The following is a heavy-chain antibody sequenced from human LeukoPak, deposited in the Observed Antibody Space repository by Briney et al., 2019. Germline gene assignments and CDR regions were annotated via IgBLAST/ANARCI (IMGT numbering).Heavy chain of an antibody. V-gene: IGHV7-4-1*02. J-gene: IGHJ5*02. CDR3: ARNLRYCSSTSCRGNWFDP. D-gene: IGHD2-2*01. CDR1: GYTFTSYA. CDR2: INTNTGKP. Sequence: GASVKVSCKASGYTFTSYAMNWVRQAPGQGLEWMGWINTNTGKPTYAQGFTGRFVVSLDTSVSTAYLQISSLKAEDTAVYYCARNLRYCSSTSCRGNWFDPWSQGTLVTVSS.